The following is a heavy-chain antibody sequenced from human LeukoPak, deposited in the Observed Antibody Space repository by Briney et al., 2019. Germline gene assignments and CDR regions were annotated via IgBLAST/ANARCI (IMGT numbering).Heavy chain of an antibody. CDR3: ARTAAAGLYYYYYMDV. D-gene: IGHD6-13*01. V-gene: IGHV4-4*07. CDR1: GGSISSYY. Sequence: SETLSLTRTVSGGSISSYYWSWIRQPPGKGLEWIGRIYTSGSTNYNPSLKSRVTMSVDTSKNQFSLKLSSVTAADTAVYYCARTAAAGLYYYYYMDVWGKGTTVTVSS. CDR2: IYTSGST. J-gene: IGHJ6*03.